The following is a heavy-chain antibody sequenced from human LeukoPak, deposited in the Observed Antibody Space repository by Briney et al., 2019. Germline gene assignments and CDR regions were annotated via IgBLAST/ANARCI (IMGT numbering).Heavy chain of an antibody. Sequence: SETLSLTCTVSGGSISSYYWSWIRQPPGKGLEWIGDIYYSGSANYNPSLKSRVTISVDTSKNQFSLKLSSVSAADTAVYYCAATGYCSGGSCYGFDPWGQGTLVTVSS. CDR1: GGSISSYY. CDR2: IYYSGSA. D-gene: IGHD2-15*01. J-gene: IGHJ5*02. V-gene: IGHV4-59*01. CDR3: AATGYCSGGSCYGFDP.